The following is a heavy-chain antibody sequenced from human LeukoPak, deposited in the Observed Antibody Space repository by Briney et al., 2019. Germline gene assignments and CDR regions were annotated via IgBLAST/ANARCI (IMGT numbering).Heavy chain of an antibody. V-gene: IGHV4-31*03. CDR2: IYYTGIT. Sequence: SETLSLTCIVSGGTISSGGYYWSWIRQHPGKGLEWIGYIYYTGITYYNPSLKSRVTISLDTSKNQFSLKLSSMTAADTAVYYCARADYGDDAFDIWGQGTMVTVSS. CDR1: GGTISSGGYY. CDR3: ARADYGDDAFDI. J-gene: IGHJ3*02. D-gene: IGHD4-17*01.